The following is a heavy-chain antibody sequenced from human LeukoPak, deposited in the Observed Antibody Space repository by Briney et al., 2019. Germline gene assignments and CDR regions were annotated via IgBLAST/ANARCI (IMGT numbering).Heavy chain of an antibody. CDR1: GFTFSSYS. V-gene: IGHV3-48*01. Sequence: PGGSLRLSCAASGFTFSSYSMNWVRQAPGKGLEWVSYISSSSSTIYYADSVKGRFTISRDNAKNSLYLQMNSLRAEDTAVYYCARSSSSWYERSFDYWGQGTLVTVSS. J-gene: IGHJ4*02. D-gene: IGHD6-13*01. CDR3: ARSSSSWYERSFDY. CDR2: ISSSSSTI.